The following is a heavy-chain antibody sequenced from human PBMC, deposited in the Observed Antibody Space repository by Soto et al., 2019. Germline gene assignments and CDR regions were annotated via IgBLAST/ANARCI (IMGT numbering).Heavy chain of an antibody. D-gene: IGHD6-13*01. V-gene: IGHV4-39*01. CDR2: IYYSGST. CDR3: ARPGPGYSSSWYENGMDV. CDR1: GGSISSSSYY. Sequence: SETLSLTCTVSGGSISSSSYYWGWIRQPPGKGLEWIGSIYYSGSTYYNPSLKSRVTISVDTSKNQFSLKLSSVTAADTAVYYCARPGPGYSSSWYENGMDVWGQGTTVTVSS. J-gene: IGHJ6*02.